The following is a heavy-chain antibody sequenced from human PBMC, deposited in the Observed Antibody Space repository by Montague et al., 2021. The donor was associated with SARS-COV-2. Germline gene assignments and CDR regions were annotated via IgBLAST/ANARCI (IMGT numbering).Heavy chain of an antibody. Sequence: NDYSLSVKSRITINPDTSKNQISLQLNSVTPEDTAVYYCARTSASSDYWGQGTLVNVSS. D-gene: IGHD1-26*01. CDR3: ARTSASSDY. CDR2: N. J-gene: IGHJ4*02. V-gene: IGHV6-1*01.